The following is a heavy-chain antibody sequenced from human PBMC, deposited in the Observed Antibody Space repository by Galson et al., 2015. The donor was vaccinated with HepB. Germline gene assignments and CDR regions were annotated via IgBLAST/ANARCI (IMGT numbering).Heavy chain of an antibody. CDR3: ARDRGSVKYFQH. CDR1: GGTFSSYA. V-gene: IGHV1-69*10. Sequence: SVKVSCKASGGTFSSYAISWVRQAPGQGLEWMGGIIPILGIANYAQKFQGRVTITADKSTSTAYMELSSLRSEDTAVYYCARDRGSVKYFQHWGQGTLVTVSS. D-gene: IGHD3-10*01. CDR2: IIPILGIA. J-gene: IGHJ1*01.